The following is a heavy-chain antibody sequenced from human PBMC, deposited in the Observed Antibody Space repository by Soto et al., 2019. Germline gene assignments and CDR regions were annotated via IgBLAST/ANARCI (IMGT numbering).Heavy chain of an antibody. V-gene: IGHV3-53*04. CDR2: MYSGGST. J-gene: IGHJ4*02. Sequence: EVQLVESGGGMVQPGGSLRLSCVASGISVKSNYMNWVRQAPVKGLEWVSIMYSGGSTYYADSVKGRFTISRHNSKDTLYLQMNSLRIEDTATYYCARGVFGQPDSWGQGTLVIVSS. CDR3: ARGVFGQPDS. CDR1: GISVKSNY. D-gene: IGHD3-10*02.